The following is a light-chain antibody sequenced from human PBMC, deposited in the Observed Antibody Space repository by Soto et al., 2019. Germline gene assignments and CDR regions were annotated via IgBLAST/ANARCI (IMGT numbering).Light chain of an antibody. CDR1: QSVSSSY. CDR2: GAS. J-gene: IGKJ3*01. CDR3: QYYGSSPFT. Sequence: EIVLTQSPGTLSLSPGERATLSCRASQSVSSSYLGWYQQKPGQAPRLLIYGASSRATGIPDRFSGSGSGTDFTLTISRLEPEDFAVYYCQYYGSSPFTFVPGTKVDIK. V-gene: IGKV3-20*01.